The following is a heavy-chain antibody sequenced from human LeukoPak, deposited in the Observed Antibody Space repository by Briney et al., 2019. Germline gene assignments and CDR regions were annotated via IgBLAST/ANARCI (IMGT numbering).Heavy chain of an antibody. V-gene: IGHV3-7*01. CDR1: GFTFDDYA. D-gene: IGHD1-1*01. CDR2: MDPTGSQK. CDR3: AIWTSGNY. J-gene: IGHJ4*02. Sequence: GGSLRLSCAASGFTFDDYAMHWVRQAPGKGLEWVANMDPTGSQKRYVDSVRGRFTISKDNPGASLYLDMHSLRAEDTAIYYCAIWTSGNYWGQGTLVTVSS.